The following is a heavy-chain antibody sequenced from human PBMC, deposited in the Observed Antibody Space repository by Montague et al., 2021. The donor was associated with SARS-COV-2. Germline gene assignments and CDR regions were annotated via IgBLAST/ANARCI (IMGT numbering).Heavy chain of an antibody. CDR3: ARSPEPMIILIITSLNWYFDL. CDR2: IYYSGST. Sequence: TLSLTCTVSGGSISSGGYYWSWIRQHPGMGLEWIGYIYYSGSTYYNPSLKSRVTISVDTSKNQFSLKMSSVTAADTAVYYCARSPEPMIILIITSLNWYFDLWGRGTLVTVSS. D-gene: IGHD3-22*01. V-gene: IGHV4-31*03. J-gene: IGHJ2*01. CDR1: GGSISSGGYY.